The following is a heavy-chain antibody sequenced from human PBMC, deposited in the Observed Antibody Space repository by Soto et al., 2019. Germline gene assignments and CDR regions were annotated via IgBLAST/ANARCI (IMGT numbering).Heavy chain of an antibody. CDR3: AGVGLGGLGRFWGGLPPYFDY. CDR2: ISSSGSTI. Sequence: GGSLRLSCAASGFTFSDYYMSWIRQAPGKGLEWVSYISSSGSTIYYADSVKGRFTISRDNAKNSLYLQMNSLRAEDTAVFYCAGVGLGGLGRFWGGLPPYFDYWGQGTLVTVSS. J-gene: IGHJ4*02. CDR1: GFTFSDYY. V-gene: IGHV3-11*01. D-gene: IGHD3-16*01.